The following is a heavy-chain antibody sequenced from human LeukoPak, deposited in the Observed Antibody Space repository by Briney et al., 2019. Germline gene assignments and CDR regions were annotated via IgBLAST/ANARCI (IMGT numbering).Heavy chain of an antibody. CDR2: IYYDGSEQ. CDR3: ARWGAGRTADY. V-gene: IGHV3-33*01. Sequence: PGGSLRPSCVGSGFTFGSNGMHWVRQAPGKGLEWVAVIYYDGSEQYYADSVKGRFTISRDNSKNTLYLQMNSLRVEDTATYHCARWGAGRTADYWGQGTQVTVSS. CDR1: GFTFGSNG. D-gene: IGHD1-26*01. J-gene: IGHJ4*02.